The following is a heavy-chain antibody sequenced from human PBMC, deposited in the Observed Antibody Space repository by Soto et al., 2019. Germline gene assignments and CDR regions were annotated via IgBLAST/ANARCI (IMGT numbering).Heavy chain of an antibody. J-gene: IGHJ5*02. CDR2: IIPMFGTT. D-gene: IGHD3-3*01. CDR1: GGTFSSYA. CDR3: ARDRSGYSNWFDP. Sequence: QVQLVQSGAEVRKPGSSVKVSCKASGGTFSSYAINWVRQAPGHGLEWMGGIIPMFGTTNYAQKFQGRVTITADESTSTAYMELSSLRSEDTALYYCARDRSGYSNWFDPWGLGTLVTVSS. V-gene: IGHV1-69*01.